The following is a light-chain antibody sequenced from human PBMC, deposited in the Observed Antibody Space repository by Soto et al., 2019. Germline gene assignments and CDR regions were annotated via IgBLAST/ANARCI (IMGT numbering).Light chain of an antibody. CDR2: DAS. CDR1: QSVSRY. Sequence: EIVLTQSPATLSLSPGERATLSCRASQSVSRYLAWYQQKPGQAPRLLIYDASDRATGIPARFSGSGSGTDFTLTISSLEPEDFAVYYCQQRGAWPRTFGQGTKVEIK. J-gene: IGKJ1*01. V-gene: IGKV3-11*01. CDR3: QQRGAWPRT.